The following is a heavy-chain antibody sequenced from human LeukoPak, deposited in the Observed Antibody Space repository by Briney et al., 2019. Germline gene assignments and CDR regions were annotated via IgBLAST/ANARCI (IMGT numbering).Heavy chain of an antibody. V-gene: IGHV4-34*01. J-gene: IGHJ4*02. CDR1: GGSFSGYY. CDR2: INHSGST. CDR3: ARRKGTTVTSIDY. D-gene: IGHD4-17*01. Sequence: SETLSLTCAVYGGSFSGYYWSWIRQPPGKGLEWIGEINHSGSTNYNPSLKSRVTISVDTSKNQFSLKLSSVTAADTAVYYCARRKGTTVTSIDYWGQGTLVTVSS.